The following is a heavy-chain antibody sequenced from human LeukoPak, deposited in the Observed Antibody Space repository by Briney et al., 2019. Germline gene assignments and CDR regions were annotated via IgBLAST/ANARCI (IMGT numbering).Heavy chain of an antibody. Sequence: GGSLRLSCAATGFTFSNYAMNWVRQAPGKGLEWVSSIGGSGGSIYYADSVKGRFTISRDNSKNTLYLQMNSLRAEDTAVYYCAKKGATTGDFDYWGQGTLVTVSS. CDR1: GFTFSNYA. J-gene: IGHJ4*02. CDR3: AKKGATTGDFDY. V-gene: IGHV3-23*01. D-gene: IGHD1-26*01. CDR2: IGGSGGSI.